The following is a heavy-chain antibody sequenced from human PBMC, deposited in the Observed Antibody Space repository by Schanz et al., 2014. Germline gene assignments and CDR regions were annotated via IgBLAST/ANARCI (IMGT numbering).Heavy chain of an antibody. D-gene: IGHD2-2*01. J-gene: IGHJ4*02. CDR2: IGAFQGNT. V-gene: IGHV1-18*01. CDR3: LRANPTQHVVLPDALRY. Sequence: QVQLVQSGTEVKKPGASMKISCKAFGYYFGGFGISWVRQAPGQGFEWMGWIGAFQGNTKYAQKFQDRVTLAREPPASTAYREMRSRRPDDPAVYYCLRANPTQHVVLPDALRYWGQGTLVSVSS. CDR1: GYYFGGFG.